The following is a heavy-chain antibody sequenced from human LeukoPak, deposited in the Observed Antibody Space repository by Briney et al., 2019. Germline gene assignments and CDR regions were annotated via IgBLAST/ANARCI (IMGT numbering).Heavy chain of an antibody. CDR1: GYTFTGYY. D-gene: IGHD3-10*01. Sequence: ASVKVSCKASGYTFTGYYMHWVRQAPGQGLEWMGWINTYTGNPTYAQGSTGRFVFSLDTFVSTAYLQISSLKAEDTAVYYCARDRPNYYGSGTYYKGYNWFDPWGQGTLVTVSS. CDR3: ARDRPNYYGSGTYYKGYNWFDP. J-gene: IGHJ5*02. V-gene: IGHV7-4-1*02. CDR2: INTYTGNP.